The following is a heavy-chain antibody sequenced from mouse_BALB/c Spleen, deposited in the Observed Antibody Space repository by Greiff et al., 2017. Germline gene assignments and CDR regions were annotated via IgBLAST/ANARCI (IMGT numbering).Heavy chain of an antibody. CDR1: GFSLTSYD. CDR2: IWTGGGT. CDR3: VRGDSYYFDY. D-gene: IGHD2-12*01. J-gene: IGHJ2*01. Sequence: VKLMESGPGLVAPSQSLSITCTVSGFSLTSYDISWIRQPPGKGLEWLGVIWTGGGTNYNSAFMSRLSISKDNSKSQVFLKMNSLQTDDTAIYYCVRGDSYYFDYWGQGTTLTVSS. V-gene: IGHV2-9-2*01.